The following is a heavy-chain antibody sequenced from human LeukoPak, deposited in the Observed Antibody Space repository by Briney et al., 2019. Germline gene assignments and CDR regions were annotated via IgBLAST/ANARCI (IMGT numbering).Heavy chain of an antibody. CDR3: ARDSRIRRCYGSSGYEDY. D-gene: IGHD3-22*01. CDR1: GFTVSSNY. V-gene: IGHV3-66*01. J-gene: IGHJ4*02. CDR2: IYSGGST. Sequence: GGSLRLSCAASGFTVSSNYMSWVRQAPGEGVGWVTVIYSGGSTYYADSVKGRFTISRDNSKNTLYLQMNSLRAEDTAVYYCARDSRIRRCYGSSGYEDYWGQGTLVTVSS.